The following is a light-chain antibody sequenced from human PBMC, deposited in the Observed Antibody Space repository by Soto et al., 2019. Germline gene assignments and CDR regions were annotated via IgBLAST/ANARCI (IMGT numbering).Light chain of an antibody. J-gene: IGKJ1*01. CDR2: WAS. CDR3: QQYYSTPT. CDR1: QSVLYSSNNKNY. V-gene: IGKV4-1*01. Sequence: DIVMTQSPDSLAVSLGERATINCKSSQSVLYSSNNKNYLAWYQQKPGQPPKLLIYWASTRESGLPDRFSGSGSGTDFTLTISSLQAEDVAVYYCQQYYSTPTFGQGTKVEIK.